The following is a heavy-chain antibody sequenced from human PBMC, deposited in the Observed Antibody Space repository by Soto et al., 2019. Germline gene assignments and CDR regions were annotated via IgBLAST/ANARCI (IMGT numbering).Heavy chain of an antibody. CDR2: INHSRST. J-gene: IGHJ5*02. D-gene: IGHD1-26*01. Sequence: PSETLSLTCAVYGGSFSGYYWSWIRQPPGKGLEWIGEINHSRSTNYNPSIKSRVTISVDTSKNKFSLKLSSVTAADTALYYCARVREPLTGGPWFDPWGQGTLVTVS. CDR1: GGSFSGYY. CDR3: ARVREPLTGGPWFDP. V-gene: IGHV4-34*01.